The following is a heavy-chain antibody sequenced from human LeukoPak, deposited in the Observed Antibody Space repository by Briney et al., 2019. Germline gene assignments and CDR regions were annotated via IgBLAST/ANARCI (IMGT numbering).Heavy chain of an antibody. Sequence: GGSLRLSCAASGFTFSSYSMNWVRQAPGKGLEWVSSISSSSSYIYYADSVKGRFTISRDNAKNSLYLQMNSLRAEDTAVYYCARDPHFHYYGSGSSDWYFDLWGRGTLVTVSS. CDR2: ISSSSSYI. J-gene: IGHJ2*01. CDR3: ARDPHFHYYGSGSSDWYFDL. D-gene: IGHD3-10*01. V-gene: IGHV3-21*01. CDR1: GFTFSSYS.